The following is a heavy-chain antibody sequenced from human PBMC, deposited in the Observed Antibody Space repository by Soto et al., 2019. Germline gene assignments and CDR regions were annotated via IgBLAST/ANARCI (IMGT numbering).Heavy chain of an antibody. J-gene: IGHJ6*02. Sequence: SETLSLTCTVSVFSISVISYYWGWFSHPPGNWLYCIVSIYYSWITYYNPSLKIRVTIAVYTSKNHFSLKLISVTAADTAVYYCARQGGRVLRFLEWSMDVWGHGTRVTVSS. CDR1: VFSISVISYY. V-gene: IGHV4-39*01. CDR2: IYYSWIT. CDR3: ARQGGRVLRFLEWSMDV. D-gene: IGHD3-3*01.